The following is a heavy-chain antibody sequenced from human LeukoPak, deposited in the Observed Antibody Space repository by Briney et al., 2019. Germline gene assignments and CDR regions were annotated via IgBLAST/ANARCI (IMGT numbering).Heavy chain of an antibody. Sequence: YWIGWVRQMPGKGLEWIGYIYYSGSTYYNPSLKSRVTISVDTSKNQFSLKLSSVTAADTAVYYCARTLHIVVVTAKTPYNWFDPWGQGTLVTVSS. V-gene: IGHV4-31*02. J-gene: IGHJ5*02. CDR1: Y. CDR3: ARTLHIVVVTAKTPYNWFDP. CDR2: IYYSGST. D-gene: IGHD2-21*02.